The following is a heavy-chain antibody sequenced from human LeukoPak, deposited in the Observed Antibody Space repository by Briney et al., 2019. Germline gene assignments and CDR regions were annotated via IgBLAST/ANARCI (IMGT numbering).Heavy chain of an antibody. CDR3: VRSKSGTYGWFDP. CDR1: GDSNSGYY. V-gene: IGHV4-59*01. Sequence: SETLSLTCTVSGDSNSGYYWRWIRQPPGKGLEWIGYIYYTGSTNYNPSLESRVIISVDTSKNQFSLKVSSVTAADTAVYYCVRSKSGTYGWFDPWGQGTLVTVSS. D-gene: IGHD4-17*01. J-gene: IGHJ5*02. CDR2: IYYTGST.